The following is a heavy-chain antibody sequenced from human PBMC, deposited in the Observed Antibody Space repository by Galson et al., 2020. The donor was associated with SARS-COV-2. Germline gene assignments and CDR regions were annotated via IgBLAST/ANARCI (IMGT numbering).Heavy chain of an antibody. D-gene: IGHD1-1*01. CDR3: ARDPSDWTFFDY. V-gene: IGHV6-1*01. CDR1: GDNVSSDRAA. CDR2: KYYRSKWNN. J-gene: IGHJ4*02. Sequence: SQTLSLTCAISGDNVSSDRAAWNWIRQSPTRGIEWLGRKYYRSKWNNDYAVSMKGRLRINPDTSENQFSLQLDSVTPEDTAVYYCARDPSDWTFFDYWGQGTLVTVSS.